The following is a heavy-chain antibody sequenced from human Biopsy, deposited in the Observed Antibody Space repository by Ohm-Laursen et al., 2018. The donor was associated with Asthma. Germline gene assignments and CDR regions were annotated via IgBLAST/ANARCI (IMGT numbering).Heavy chain of an antibody. CDR3: ARGDSSNWSHYYFDY. CDR2: IHSGGTS. V-gene: IGHV3-53*01. CDR1: GFAVSRDH. Sequence: SLRLSCAASGFAVSRDHMFWVRQAPGKGLEWVSAIHSGGTSHTADSVRGRFTISRDYSKNTLYLQMHSLRAEDTAVYYCARGDSSNWSHYYFDYWGQGTLVTVSS. D-gene: IGHD3-22*01. J-gene: IGHJ4*02.